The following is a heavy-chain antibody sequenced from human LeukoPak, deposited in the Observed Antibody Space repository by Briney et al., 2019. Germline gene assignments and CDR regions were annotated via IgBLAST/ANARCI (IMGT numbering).Heavy chain of an antibody. CDR3: ENNAIASPI. J-gene: IGHJ3*02. CDR1: GVPLCSFD. D-gene: IGHD2-2*01. CDR2: ISRSGGRP. Sequence: GGSLRLSRAASGVPLCSFDMRCVRQGTGKSLEWVSAISRSGGRPYYADSVKGRFTISRDNSKNRLYLQLNSLRAEDTAVYYCENNAIASPIWGQGTMVTVSS. V-gene: IGHV3-23*01.